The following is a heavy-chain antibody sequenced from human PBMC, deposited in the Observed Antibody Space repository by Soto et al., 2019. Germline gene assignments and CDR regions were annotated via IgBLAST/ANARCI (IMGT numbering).Heavy chain of an antibody. CDR3: ARDEGIAVAGVEY. CDR2: ISAYNGNT. J-gene: IGHJ4*02. V-gene: IGHV1-18*03. D-gene: IGHD6-19*01. Sequence: QVQLVQSGAEVKKPGASVKVSCKAYGYTFTSYGISWVRQAPGQGLEWMGWISAYNGNTNYARELPGRVAMITDTCTSTAYVELSGLRSDGVAVYYWARDEGIAVAGVEYWGQGTLVTVS. CDR1: GYTFTSYG.